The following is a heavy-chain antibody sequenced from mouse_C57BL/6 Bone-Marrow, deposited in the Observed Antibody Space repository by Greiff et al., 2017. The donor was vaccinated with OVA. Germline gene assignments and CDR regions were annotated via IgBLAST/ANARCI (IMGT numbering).Heavy chain of an antibody. D-gene: IGHD1-1*01. Sequence: VQLQQPGAELVKPGASVKLSCKASGYTFTSYWMHWVKQRPGQGLEWIGMIHPNSGRTNYNEKFKSKATLTVDKSSSTSYMQLSSLTSEDSAVYYCARRDYYGSSYENYWGQGTTLTVSS. J-gene: IGHJ2*01. CDR3: ARRDYYGSSYENY. V-gene: IGHV1-64*01. CDR2: IHPNSGRT. CDR1: GYTFTSYW.